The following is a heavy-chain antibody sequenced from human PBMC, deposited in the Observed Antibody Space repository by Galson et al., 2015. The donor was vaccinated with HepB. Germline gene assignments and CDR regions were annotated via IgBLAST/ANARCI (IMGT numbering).Heavy chain of an antibody. CDR2: IWYDGNSK. Sequence: SLRLSCAASGFTFRSYGMHWVRQAPGKGLEWVAVIWYDGNSKNYAESLKGRISISRNNAKNTVNLQMNSLRVDDTAVYYCARERRYCGDDCSSGHLRAYNYYGMDAWGQGTTVTVSS. J-gene: IGHJ6*02. CDR1: GFTFRSYG. CDR3: ARERRYCGDDCSSGHLRAYNYYGMDA. V-gene: IGHV3-33*01. D-gene: IGHD2-21*01.